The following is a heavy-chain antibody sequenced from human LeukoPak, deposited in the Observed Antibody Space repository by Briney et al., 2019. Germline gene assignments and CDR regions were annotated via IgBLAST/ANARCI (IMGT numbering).Heavy chain of an antibody. J-gene: IGHJ1*01. D-gene: IGHD3-22*01. Sequence: PSQTLSLTCTVSGGSISSGGYYWSWIRQHPGKGLEWIGYIYYSGSTYYNPSLKSRVTISVDTSKNQFSLKLSSVTAADTAVYYCASSDSSGYYYVYFQHWGQGTLVTVSP. CDR1: GGSISSGGYY. CDR3: ASSDSSGYYYVYFQH. CDR2: IYYSGST. V-gene: IGHV4-31*03.